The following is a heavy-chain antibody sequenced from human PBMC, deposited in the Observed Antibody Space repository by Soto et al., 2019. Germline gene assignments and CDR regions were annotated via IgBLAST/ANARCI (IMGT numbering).Heavy chain of an antibody. J-gene: IGHJ4*02. CDR3: ARTAGIAVAGLIDY. CDR2: ISAYNGNT. D-gene: IGHD6-19*01. CDR1: GYTFTSYG. V-gene: IGHV1-18*01. Sequence: QVQLVPSGAEVKKPGASVKVSCKASGYTFTSYGISWVRQAPGQGLEWMGWISAYNGNTNYAQKLQGRVTMSTDTSTSTAYLELRSLRSDDTAVYYCARTAGIAVAGLIDYWGQGTLVTVSS.